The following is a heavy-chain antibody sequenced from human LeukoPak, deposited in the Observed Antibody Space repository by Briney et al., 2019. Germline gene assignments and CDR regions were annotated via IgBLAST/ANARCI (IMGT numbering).Heavy chain of an antibody. CDR2: INHSGST. CDR3: ARYVKGRQLAKKKRNNWFDP. D-gene: IGHD6-13*01. Sequence: PSETLSLTCAVYGGSFSGYYWSWIRQPPGKGLEWIGEINHSGSTNYNPSLKSRVAISVDTSKNQFSLKLSSVTAADTAVYYCARYVKGRQLAKKKRNNWFDPWGQGTLVTVSS. J-gene: IGHJ5*02. V-gene: IGHV4-34*01. CDR1: GGSFSGYY.